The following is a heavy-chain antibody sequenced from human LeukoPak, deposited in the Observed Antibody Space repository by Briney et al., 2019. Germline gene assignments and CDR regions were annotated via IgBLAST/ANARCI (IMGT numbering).Heavy chain of an antibody. Sequence: PSETLSLTCTVSGGSISSYYWSWIRQPPGKGLEWIGYIYYSGSTNYNPSLKSRVTISVDTSKNQFSLKLSSVTAADTAVYYCAREWRYYYDSSGYYRIRYFDYWGQGTLVTVSS. V-gene: IGHV4-59*01. CDR1: GGSISSYY. J-gene: IGHJ4*02. D-gene: IGHD3-22*01. CDR3: AREWRYYYDSSGYYRIRYFDY. CDR2: IYYSGST.